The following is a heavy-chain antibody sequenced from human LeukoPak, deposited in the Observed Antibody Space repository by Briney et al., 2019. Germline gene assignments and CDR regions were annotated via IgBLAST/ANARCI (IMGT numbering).Heavy chain of an antibody. CDR3: RSGYRHPYDS. CDR2: LYTGGGT. Sequence: GGSLRLSCAASGFSVRTTYMSWVRQAPGKRLEWVSVLYTGGGTDHADSVKGRFTISRDNSKNTPSLQMNSLRVEDTAIYYTRSGYRHPYDSWGQGTLVIVSS. V-gene: IGHV3-53*01. CDR1: GFSVRTTY. J-gene: IGHJ4*02. D-gene: IGHD3-22*01.